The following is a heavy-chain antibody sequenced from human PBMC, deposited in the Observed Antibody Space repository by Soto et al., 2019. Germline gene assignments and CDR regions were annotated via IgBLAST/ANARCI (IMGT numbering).Heavy chain of an antibody. CDR2: IYYSGST. V-gene: IGHV4-59*01. CDR1: GGSISSYY. CDR3: ARARMGAYYYYYGMHV. D-gene: IGHD3-16*01. Sequence: SETLSLTCTVSGGSISSYYWSWIRQPPGKGLEWIGYIYYSGSTNYNPSLKSRVTISVDTSKNQFSLKLSSVTAADTAVYYCARARMGAYYYYYGMHVWGPGTTLTVYS. J-gene: IGHJ6*02.